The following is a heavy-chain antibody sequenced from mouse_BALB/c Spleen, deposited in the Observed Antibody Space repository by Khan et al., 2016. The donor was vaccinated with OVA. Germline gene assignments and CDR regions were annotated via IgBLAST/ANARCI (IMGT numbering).Heavy chain of an antibody. CDR1: GYTFTSYW. J-gene: IGHJ3*01. CDR3: ARNPFAY. Sequence: QVQLQQPGTELVRPGTSVKLSCKASGYTFTSYWMNWIKQRPEQGLEWIGRIDPYDSETHYNQKFKDKVTLTVDKSSNTAYMQLTSLTSEDSAVYYCARNPFAYWGQGTLVTVSA. V-gene: IGHV1-52*01. CDR2: IDPYDSET.